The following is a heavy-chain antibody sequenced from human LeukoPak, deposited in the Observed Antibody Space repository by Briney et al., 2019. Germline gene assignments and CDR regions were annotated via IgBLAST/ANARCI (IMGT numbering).Heavy chain of an antibody. CDR1: GFTFSSYG. CDR3: ASNRYSYGAYYFDY. CDR2: IRYDGSNK. V-gene: IGHV3-30*02. J-gene: IGHJ4*02. Sequence: GGSLRLSCAASGFTFSSYGMHWVRQAPGKGLEWVAFIRYDGSNKYYADSVKGRFTISRDNSKNTLYLQMNSLRAEDTAVYYCASNRYSYGAYYFDYWGQGTLVTVSS. D-gene: IGHD5-18*01.